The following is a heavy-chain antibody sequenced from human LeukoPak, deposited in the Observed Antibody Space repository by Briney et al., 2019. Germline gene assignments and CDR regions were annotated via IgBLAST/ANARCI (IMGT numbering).Heavy chain of an antibody. D-gene: IGHD2-15*01. CDR2: IYYSGST. V-gene: IGHV4-59*12. J-gene: IGHJ4*02. CDR3: ASAAYCSGGSCLMY. CDR1: GGSISSYY. Sequence: SETLSLTCTVSGGSISSYYWSWIRQPPGKGLEWIGYIYYSGSTNYNPSLKSRVTISVDTSKNQFSLKLSSVTAADTAVYYCASAAYCSGGSCLMYWGQGTLVTVSS.